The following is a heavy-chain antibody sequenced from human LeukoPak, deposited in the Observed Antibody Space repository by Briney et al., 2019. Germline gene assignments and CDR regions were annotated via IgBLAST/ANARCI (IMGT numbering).Heavy chain of an antibody. D-gene: IGHD3-3*01. Sequence: GGSLRLSCAASGFTFSSYAMSWVRQAPGKGLEWVSAISGSGGSTYYADSVKGRFTISRDNSKNTLYLQMNSLRAEDTAVYYCAKLLNDRGSEGLYYDFWSGGKDAFDIWGQGTMVTVSS. CDR2: ISGSGGST. CDR3: AKLLNDRGSEGLYYDFWSGGKDAFDI. CDR1: GFTFSSYA. V-gene: IGHV3-23*01. J-gene: IGHJ3*02.